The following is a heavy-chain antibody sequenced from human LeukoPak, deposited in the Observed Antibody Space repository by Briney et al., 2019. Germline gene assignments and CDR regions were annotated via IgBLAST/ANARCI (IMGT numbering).Heavy chain of an antibody. CDR3: ARVGGPHYMDV. Sequence: GGSLRLSCAASGFTFSSYSMNWVRQAPGKGLEWVSSISSSSYIYYADSVKGRFTISRDNAKNSLYLQMNSLRAEDTAVYCCARVGGPHYMDVWGKGTTVTVSS. V-gene: IGHV3-21*01. D-gene: IGHD3-3*01. J-gene: IGHJ6*03. CDR2: ISSSSYI. CDR1: GFTFSSYS.